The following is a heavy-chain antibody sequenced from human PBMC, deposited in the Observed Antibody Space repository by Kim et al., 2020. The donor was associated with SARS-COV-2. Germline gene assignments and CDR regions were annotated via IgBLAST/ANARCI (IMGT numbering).Heavy chain of an antibody. V-gene: IGHV1-18*01. CDR3: AREGYCSSTSCHNRPLYYYYGMDV. Sequence: ASVKVSCKASGYTFTSYGISWVRQAPGQGLEWMGWISAYNGNTNYAQKLQGRVTMTTDTSTSTAYMELRSLRSDDTAVYYCAREGYCSSTSCHNRPLYYYYGMDVWGQGTTVTVSS. D-gene: IGHD2-2*01. CDR2: ISAYNGNT. J-gene: IGHJ6*02. CDR1: GYTFTSYG.